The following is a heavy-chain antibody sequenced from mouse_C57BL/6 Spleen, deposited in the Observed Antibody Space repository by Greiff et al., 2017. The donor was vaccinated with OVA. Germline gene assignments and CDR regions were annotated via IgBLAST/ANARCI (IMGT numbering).Heavy chain of an antibody. CDR2: ISAGGSYT. CDR3: ARALWDESGVAY. V-gene: IGHV5-4*03. D-gene: IGHD4-1*01. Sequence: EVMLVESGGGLVKPGGSLKLSCAASGFTFSSYAMSWVRQTPEKRLEWVATISAGGSYTYYPDTVKGRFTISRDNAKNNLYLQMSHLKSEDTAMYYCARALWDESGVAYWGQGTLVTVSA. CDR1: GFTFSSYA. J-gene: IGHJ3*01.